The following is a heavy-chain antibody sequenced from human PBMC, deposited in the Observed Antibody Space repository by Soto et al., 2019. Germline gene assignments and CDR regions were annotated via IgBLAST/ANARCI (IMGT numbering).Heavy chain of an antibody. CDR3: ASLQSAILDWLSNNWFDP. Sequence: PSETLSLTCAVSGGSISSSNWWSWVRQPPGKGLEWIGEIYHSGSTNYNPSLKSRVTISVDKSKNQFSLKLSSVTAADTAVYYCASLQSAILDWLSNNWFDPWGQGTLVTVSS. CDR2: IYHSGST. J-gene: IGHJ5*02. CDR1: GGSISSSNW. D-gene: IGHD3-3*02. V-gene: IGHV4-4*02.